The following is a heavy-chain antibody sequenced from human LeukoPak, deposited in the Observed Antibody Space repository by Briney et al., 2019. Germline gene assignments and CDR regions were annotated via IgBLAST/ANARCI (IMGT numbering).Heavy chain of an antibody. J-gene: IGHJ4*02. CDR2: INHSGST. Sequence: PSETLSLTCAVYGGSFSGYYWSWIRQPPGKGLEWIGEINHSGSTNYNPFLKSRVTISVDTSKNQFSLKLSSVTAADTAVYYCARVGDGYNSKGSDYWGQGTLVTVSS. V-gene: IGHV4-34*01. CDR3: ARVGDGYNSKGSDY. CDR1: GGSFSGYY. D-gene: IGHD5-24*01.